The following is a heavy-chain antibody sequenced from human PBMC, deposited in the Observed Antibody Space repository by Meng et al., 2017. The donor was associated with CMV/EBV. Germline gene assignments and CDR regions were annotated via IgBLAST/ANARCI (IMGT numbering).Heavy chain of an antibody. CDR3: ARSQDYDFWSGHGNWFDP. CDR1: GASISSSSYY. CDR2: IYYSGST. J-gene: IGHJ5*02. V-gene: IGHV4-39*01. Sequence: SETLSLTCTVSGASISSSSYYWGWIRQPPGKGLEWIGSIYYSGSTNYNPSLKSRVTISVDTSKNQFSLKLSSVSAADTAVYYCARSQDYDFWSGHGNWFDPWGQGILVTVSS. D-gene: IGHD3-3*01.